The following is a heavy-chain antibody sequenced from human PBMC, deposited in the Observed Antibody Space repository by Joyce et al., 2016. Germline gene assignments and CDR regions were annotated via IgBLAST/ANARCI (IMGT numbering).Heavy chain of an antibody. Sequence: EVQLVESGGGLIQPGGSLRLSCAASGFTVSNNYMTWVRQAPGKGLAWVSFIYSGGDTYYADSVKGRFTISRDKNTLYLQMSSLRVEDTAVYYCARVPGFHWGQGTLVTVSS. CDR2: IYSGGDT. CDR1: GFTVSNNY. CDR3: ARVPGFH. V-gene: IGHV3-53*01. J-gene: IGHJ4*02.